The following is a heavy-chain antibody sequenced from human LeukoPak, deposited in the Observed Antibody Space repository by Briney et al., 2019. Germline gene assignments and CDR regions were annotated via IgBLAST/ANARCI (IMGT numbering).Heavy chain of an antibody. Sequence: PGGSLRLSCAASGLTFSSYAMSWVRQAPGKGLEWVSAISGSGGSTYYADSVKGRFTISRDNSKNTLYLQMNSLRAEDTAVYYCAKSDFWSGYYPPPDYWGQGTLVTVSS. V-gene: IGHV3-23*01. D-gene: IGHD3-3*01. CDR3: AKSDFWSGYYPPPDY. CDR2: ISGSGGST. J-gene: IGHJ4*02. CDR1: GLTFSSYA.